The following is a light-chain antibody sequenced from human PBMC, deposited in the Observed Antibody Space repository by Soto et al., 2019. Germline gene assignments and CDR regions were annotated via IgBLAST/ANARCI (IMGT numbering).Light chain of an antibody. CDR3: QQYNSYSGVT. CDR2: KAS. J-gene: IGKJ3*01. Sequence: DIQMTQSPSTLSASVGDRVTITCRASQSISNWLAWYQQKPGKAPKLLIYKASSLESGVPSRFSGSGSGTEFTLTISSLQPDDFATYYCQQYNSYSGVTFGPGTKVDIK. V-gene: IGKV1-5*03. CDR1: QSISNW.